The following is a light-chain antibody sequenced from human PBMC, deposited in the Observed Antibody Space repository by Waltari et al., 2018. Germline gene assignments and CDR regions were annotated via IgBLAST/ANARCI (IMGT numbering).Light chain of an antibody. Sequence: EIVLTQSPATLSLSPGERATLSCRASQSFRTYLAWYQQKPGQPPRLLIYDAATRATAIPARFSGSGSGTDFTLTISSLEPEDFAVYYCQLRSKWLRTFGQGTKVEV. CDR1: QSFRTY. J-gene: IGKJ1*01. CDR3: QLRSKWLRT. CDR2: DAA. V-gene: IGKV3-11*01.